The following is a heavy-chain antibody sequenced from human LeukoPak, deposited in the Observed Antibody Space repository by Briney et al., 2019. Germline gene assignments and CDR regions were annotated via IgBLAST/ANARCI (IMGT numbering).Heavy chain of an antibody. J-gene: IGHJ4*03. CDR2: INHSGST. D-gene: IGHD6-13*01. Sequence: SETLSLTCAVYGGSFSGYYWSWIRQPPGKGLEWIGEINHSGSTNYNPSLKSRVTISVDTSKNQFSLKLSSVTAADTAVYYCARGSSWYPGESLDLDYWGQGTTVTVSS. V-gene: IGHV4-34*01. CDR1: GGSFSGYY. CDR3: ARGSSWYPGESLDLDY.